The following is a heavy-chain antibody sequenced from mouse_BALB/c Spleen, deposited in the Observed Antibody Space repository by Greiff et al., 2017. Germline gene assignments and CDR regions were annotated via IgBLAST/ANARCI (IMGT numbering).Heavy chain of an antibody. D-gene: IGHD2-1*01. CDR2: IAPGSGST. CDR1: GYTFTSYW. J-gene: IGHJ4*01. Sequence: DLVKPGASVKLSCKASGYTFTSYWINWIKQRPGQGLEWIGRIAPGSGSTYYNEMFKGKATLTVDTSSSTAYIQLSSLSSEDSAVYFCAREGNPYAMDYWGQGTSVTVSS. V-gene: IGHV1S41*01. CDR3: AREGNPYAMDY.